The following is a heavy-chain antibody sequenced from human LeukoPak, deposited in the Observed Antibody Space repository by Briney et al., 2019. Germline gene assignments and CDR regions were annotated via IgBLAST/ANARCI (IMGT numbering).Heavy chain of an antibody. J-gene: IGHJ4*02. CDR3: VRDLILVWAPGDDFDF. D-gene: IGHD3-16*01. CDR2: INEDATTI. V-gene: IGHV3-74*01. CDR1: GFAFSAYW. Sequence: GGSLRLSCAASGFAFSAYWMHWVRQAPGKGLEWVSRINEDATTITYADSVKGRFIISRDNSKKSLYLQMNNLRAEDTAVYYCVRDLILVWAPGDDFDFWGQGTLVIVSS.